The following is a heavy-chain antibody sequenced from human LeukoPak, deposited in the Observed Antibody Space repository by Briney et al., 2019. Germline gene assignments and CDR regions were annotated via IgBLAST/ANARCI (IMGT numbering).Heavy chain of an antibody. CDR3: ARSRLLLDY. Sequence: ASVKVSCKASGYIFTGYYMHWVRQAPGQGLEWMGWINPNSGGTNYAQKFQGRVTMTRDTSISTAYMELSSLRSEDTAVYYCARSRLLLDYWGQGTLVTVSS. D-gene: IGHD2-21*02. V-gene: IGHV1-2*02. CDR2: INPNSGGT. J-gene: IGHJ4*02. CDR1: GYIFTGYY.